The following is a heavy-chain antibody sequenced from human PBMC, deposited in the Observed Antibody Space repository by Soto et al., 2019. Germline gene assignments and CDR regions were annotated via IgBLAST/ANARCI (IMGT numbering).Heavy chain of an antibody. Sequence: PGGSLRLSCGVSGFTFSTYSMNWVRQAPGKGLEWVSSISTTSSPIFYADSVKGRFTISRDNAKGLLYLQMNSLRVEDTAVYFCARLGMSLTALDTFDVWGQGTMVTVSS. CDR3: ARLGMSLTALDTFDV. CDR1: GFTFSTYS. D-gene: IGHD7-27*01. V-gene: IGHV3-21*01. J-gene: IGHJ3*01. CDR2: ISTTSSPI.